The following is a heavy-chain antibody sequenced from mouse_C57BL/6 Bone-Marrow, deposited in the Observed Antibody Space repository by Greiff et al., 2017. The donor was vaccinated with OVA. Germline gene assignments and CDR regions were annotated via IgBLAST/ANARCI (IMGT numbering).Heavy chain of an antibody. D-gene: IGHD2-1*01. CDR3: AREGIYYGYFDY. Sequence: QVQLQQPGAELVKPGASVKLSCKASGYTFTSYWMHWVKQRPGQGLEWIGMIHPNRGSPNYNEKFKSKANLSVDKSSSTAYLQLSSLTSEDSSVYYCAREGIYYGYFDYWGQGTTLTVSS. J-gene: IGHJ2*01. CDR1: GYTFTSYW. CDR2: IHPNRGSP. V-gene: IGHV1-64*01.